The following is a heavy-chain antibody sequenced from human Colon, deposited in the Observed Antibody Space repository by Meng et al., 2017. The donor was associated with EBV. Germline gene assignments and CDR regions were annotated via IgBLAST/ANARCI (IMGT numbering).Heavy chain of an antibody. V-gene: IGHV4-39*01. CDR3: ARHVYGDSYGF. D-gene: IGHD4-17*01. J-gene: IGHJ4*02. CDR1: GGSLDNSYYF. CDR2: VRYSGTA. Sequence: QLQRPESGPGLVNPSGTLSLTSTVTGGSLDNSYYFWDWIRQPAGTGLEWIGSVRYSGTAYYNPSLTSRVTISVDTSKNQFSLNLSALTAADTAVYYCARHVYGDSYGFWGQGTLVTVSS.